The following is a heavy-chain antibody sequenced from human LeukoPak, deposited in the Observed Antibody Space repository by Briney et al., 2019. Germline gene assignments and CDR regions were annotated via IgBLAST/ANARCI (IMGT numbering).Heavy chain of an antibody. CDR1: GDSLSSYF. D-gene: IGHD1-26*01. J-gene: IGHJ3*02. CDR2: NSGGT. CDR3: ARGREYGGNYLRSFDI. V-gene: IGHV4-59*08. Sequence: SETLSLTCTVSGDSLSSYFWSWIRQPPGKGLEWIGYNSGGTNYNASLKSRVTILLVRSKNQFSLNLSSVTAADTAVYYCARGREYGGNYLRSFDIWGQGTMVTVSS.